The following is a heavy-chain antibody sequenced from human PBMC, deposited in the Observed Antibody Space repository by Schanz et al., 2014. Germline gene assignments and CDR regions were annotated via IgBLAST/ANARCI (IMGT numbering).Heavy chain of an antibody. CDR2: INPNSGDT. D-gene: IGHD2-21*01. Sequence: QVQLVQSGAEVKKPGSSVRVSCKASGGTLSNNSISWVRQAPGQGLEWMGRINPNSGDTNYAQKFQGRVTMARDTSTSTAYMELSRLTSDDMAVYYCAREDVVVVGVDFSYYYGMDVWGQGTTVVVSS. CDR3: AREDVVVVGVDFSYYYGMDV. V-gene: IGHV1-2*06. J-gene: IGHJ6*02. CDR1: GGTLSNNS.